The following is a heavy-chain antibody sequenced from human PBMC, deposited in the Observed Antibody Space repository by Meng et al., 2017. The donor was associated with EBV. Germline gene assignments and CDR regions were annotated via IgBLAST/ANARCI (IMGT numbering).Heavy chain of an antibody. Sequence: HVWVVGVGGVLVKLGGSVRLSCGASGFTFSDYYMSWIRRAPGKGLEWVSYISSSGSTIYYADSVKGRFTISRDNAKNSLYLQMNRLRAEDTAVYYCARRVVTGGFFDYWGQGTLVTVSS. CDR1: GFTFSDYY. J-gene: IGHJ4*02. V-gene: IGHV3-11*01. D-gene: IGHD2-21*02. CDR3: ARRVVTGGFFDY. CDR2: ISSSGSTI.